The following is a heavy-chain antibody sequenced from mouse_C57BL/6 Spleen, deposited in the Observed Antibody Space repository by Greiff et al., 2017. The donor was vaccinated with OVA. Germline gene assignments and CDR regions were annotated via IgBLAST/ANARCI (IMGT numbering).Heavy chain of an antibody. Sequence: QVQLQQPGAELVRPGSSVKLSCKASGYTFTSYWMHWVKQRPIQGLEWIGNIDPSDSETHYNQKFKDKATLTVDKSSSTAYMQLSSLTSEDSAVYYCARFNSTGVYFDYWGQGTTLTVSS. CDR3: ARFNSTGVYFDY. CDR2: IDPSDSET. V-gene: IGHV1-52*01. D-gene: IGHD1-3*01. J-gene: IGHJ2*01. CDR1: GYTFTSYW.